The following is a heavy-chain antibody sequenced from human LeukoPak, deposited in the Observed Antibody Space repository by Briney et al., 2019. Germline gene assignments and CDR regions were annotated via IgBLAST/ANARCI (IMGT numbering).Heavy chain of an antibody. D-gene: IGHD3-22*01. CDR1: GGSISSGGYY. Sequence: SETLSLTCTVSGGSISSGGYYWSWIRQHPGTGLEWIGYIYYSGSTYYNPSLKSRVTISVDTSKNQFSLKLSSVTAADTAAYYCARDVVYYSSGFDYWGQGTLVTVSS. CDR3: ARDVVYYSSGFDY. V-gene: IGHV4-31*03. J-gene: IGHJ4*02. CDR2: IYYSGST.